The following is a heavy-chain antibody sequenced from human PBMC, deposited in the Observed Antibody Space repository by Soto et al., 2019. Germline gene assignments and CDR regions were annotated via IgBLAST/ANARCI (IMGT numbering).Heavy chain of an antibody. Sequence: QLQLQESGPGLVKPSETLSLTCTVSGGSISSSSYYWGWIRQPPGKGLEWIGSIYYSGSTYYNPSLKSRVTISVDTSKNQFSLKLSSVTAADTAVYYCARHSRSWLTYFDYWGQGTLVTVSS. CDR1: GGSISSSSYY. J-gene: IGHJ4*02. CDR2: IYYSGST. D-gene: IGHD6-13*01. V-gene: IGHV4-39*01. CDR3: ARHSRSWLTYFDY.